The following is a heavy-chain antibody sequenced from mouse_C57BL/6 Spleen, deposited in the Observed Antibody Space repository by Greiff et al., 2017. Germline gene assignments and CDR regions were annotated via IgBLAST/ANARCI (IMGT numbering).Heavy chain of an antibody. V-gene: IGHV1-59*01. D-gene: IGHD2-5*01. CDR2: IDPSDSYT. CDR1: GYTFTSYW. J-gene: IGHJ4*01. Sequence: QVQLQQPGAELVRPGTSVKLSCKASGYTFTSYWMHWVKQRPGQGLEWIGVIDPSDSYTNYNQKVKGKATLTVDTSSSTAYMQLSSLTSEDSAVYYCAYSNYAMDYWGQGTSVTVSS. CDR3: AYSNYAMDY.